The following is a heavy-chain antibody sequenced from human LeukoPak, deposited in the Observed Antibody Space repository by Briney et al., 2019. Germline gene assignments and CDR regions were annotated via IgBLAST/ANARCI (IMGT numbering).Heavy chain of an antibody. CDR1: GYSISSGYY. J-gene: IGHJ4*02. CDR2: IYHSGST. V-gene: IGHV4-38-2*02. Sequence: PSETLSLTCTVSGYSISSGYYWGWIRQPPGKGLEWIGGIYHSGSTYYNPSLKSRVTISVDTSKNQFSLKLSSVTAADTAVYYCAKVWFGGEDYWGQGTLVTVSS. D-gene: IGHD3-10*01. CDR3: AKVWFGGEDY.